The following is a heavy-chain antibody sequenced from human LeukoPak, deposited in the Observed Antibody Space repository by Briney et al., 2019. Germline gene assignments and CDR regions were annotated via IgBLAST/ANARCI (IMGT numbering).Heavy chain of an antibody. Sequence: SETLSLTCTVSGGSISRYWWGWIRQPAGKGLEWIGHIYSSGFTNYNPSLKSRVTMSVDTSKNQFSLNLSSVTAADTAVYYCARGGSSGRTGDYWGQGTLVTV. CDR1: GGSISRYW. CDR2: IYSSGFT. V-gene: IGHV4-4*07. D-gene: IGHD1-1*01. CDR3: ARGGSSGRTGDY. J-gene: IGHJ4*02.